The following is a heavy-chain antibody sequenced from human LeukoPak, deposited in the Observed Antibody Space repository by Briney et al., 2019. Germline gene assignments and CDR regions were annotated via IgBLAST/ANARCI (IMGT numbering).Heavy chain of an antibody. D-gene: IGHD3-22*01. V-gene: IGHV4-39*01. CDR3: ARRTLYYYDSSGYFSLVFDP. CDR1: GGPISSSNYH. CDR2: IYYSGNT. Sequence: PSETLSLTCTVSGGPISSSNYHWGWIRQPPGKGLEWIGSIYYSGNTYHNPSLRSRVTISVDTSKNQFSLKLSSVTAADTAVYYCARRTLYYYDSSGYFSLVFDPWGQGTLVTVSS. J-gene: IGHJ5*02.